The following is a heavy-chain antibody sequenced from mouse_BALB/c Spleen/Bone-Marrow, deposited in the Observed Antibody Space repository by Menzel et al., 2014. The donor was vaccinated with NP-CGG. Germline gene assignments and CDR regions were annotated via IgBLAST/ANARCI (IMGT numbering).Heavy chain of an antibody. J-gene: IGHJ2*01. CDR2: IYPGNSDT. V-gene: IGHV1-5*01. Sequence: VTLKECGTVLARPGAAVKMSCKASGYTFSNYWMHWVKQRPGQGLEWIGTIYPGNSDTTYNQKFKGKAKLTAVTSTSTAYMDLSSLTNEDSAVYYCTTLARTNFDYWGQGTTLTVSP. CDR1: GYTFSNYW. D-gene: IGHD3-1*01. CDR3: TTLARTNFDY.